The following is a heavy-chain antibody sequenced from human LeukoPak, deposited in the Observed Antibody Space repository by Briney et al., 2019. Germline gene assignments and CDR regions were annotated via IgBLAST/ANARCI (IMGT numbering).Heavy chain of an antibody. J-gene: IGHJ6*02. D-gene: IGHD5-18*01. V-gene: IGHV4-59*01. Sequence: SETLSLTCTVSGGSISSYYWSWIRQPPGKGLEWIGYIYYSGSTSYNPSLKSRVTISVDTSKNQFSLKLSSVTAADTAVYYCARGGYKAAYGMDVWGQGTTVTVSS. CDR3: ARGGYKAAYGMDV. CDR1: GGSISSYY. CDR2: IYYSGST.